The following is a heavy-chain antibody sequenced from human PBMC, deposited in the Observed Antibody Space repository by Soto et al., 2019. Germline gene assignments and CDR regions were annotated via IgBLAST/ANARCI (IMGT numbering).Heavy chain of an antibody. CDR2: ISPNNGNT. J-gene: IGHJ5*02. V-gene: IGHV1-18*01. D-gene: IGHD3-3*01. CDR3: ARDLWDSWRDVNWFDP. CDR1: GYTFTNYG. Sequence: QAQLVQSGAEVKKPGASVKVSCRASGYTFTNYGINWVRQAPGQGLEWMGRISPNNGNTHYAQKLLGRVTMTTDPPTSTAYMELRSLKSDDTAVYYCARDLWDSWRDVNWFDPGGQGTLVTVSA.